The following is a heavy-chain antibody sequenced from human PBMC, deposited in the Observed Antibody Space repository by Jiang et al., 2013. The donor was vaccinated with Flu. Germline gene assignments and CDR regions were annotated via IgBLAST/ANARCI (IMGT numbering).Heavy chain of an antibody. Sequence: GSGLVKPSETLSLTCTVSGGSISSYYWSWIRQPPGKGLEWIGYIYYSGSTNYNPSLKSRVTISVDTSKNQFSLKLSSVTAADTAVYYCARATDYYDSSGYYGEYFQHWGQGTLVTVSS. CDR2: IYYSGST. CDR3: ARATDYYDSSGYYGEYFQH. J-gene: IGHJ1*01. V-gene: IGHV4-59*01. CDR1: GGSISSYY. D-gene: IGHD3-22*01.